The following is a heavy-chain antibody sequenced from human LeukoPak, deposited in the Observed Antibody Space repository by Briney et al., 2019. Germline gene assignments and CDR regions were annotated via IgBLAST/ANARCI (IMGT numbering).Heavy chain of an antibody. CDR1: GGTFSSYA. J-gene: IGHJ3*02. CDR2: IIPIFGTA. Sequence: SVKVSCKASGGTFSSYAISWVRQAPGQGLEWMGGIIPIFGTANYAQKFQGRVTITADKSTSTAYMELSSLRSEDTVVYYCARTSMVRGVIMWAFDIWGQGTMVTVSS. V-gene: IGHV1-69*06. CDR3: ARTSMVRGVIMWAFDI. D-gene: IGHD3-10*01.